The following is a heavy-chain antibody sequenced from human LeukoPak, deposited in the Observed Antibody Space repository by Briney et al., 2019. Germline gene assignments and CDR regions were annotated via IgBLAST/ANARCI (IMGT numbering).Heavy chain of an antibody. CDR2: INHSGST. V-gene: IGHV4-34*01. CDR1: GGYFSGYY. J-gene: IGHJ4*02. D-gene: IGHD3-16*02. Sequence: PSETLSLTCAVYGGYFSGYYWSWIRQPPGKGLEWIGEINHSGSTNYNPSLKSRVTISVDTSKNQFSLKLSSVTAADTAVYYCARGYVWGSYRQYYFDYWGQGTLVTVSS. CDR3: ARGYVWGSYRQYYFDY.